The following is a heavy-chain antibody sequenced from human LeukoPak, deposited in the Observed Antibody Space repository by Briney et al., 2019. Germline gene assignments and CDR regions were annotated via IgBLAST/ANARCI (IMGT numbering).Heavy chain of an antibody. D-gene: IGHD3-16*01. CDR2: IWYDGSDK. Sequence: PGRSLRLSCEASGFTFSSYGMHWVRQAPGKGLEWVAVIWYDGSDKYYADSVKGRFTISRDNSKNTLYLQMNSLRAEDTAVYYCAKDKDYGYYMDVWGKGTTVTVSS. CDR3: AKDKDYGYYMDV. V-gene: IGHV3-33*06. CDR1: GFTFSSYG. J-gene: IGHJ6*03.